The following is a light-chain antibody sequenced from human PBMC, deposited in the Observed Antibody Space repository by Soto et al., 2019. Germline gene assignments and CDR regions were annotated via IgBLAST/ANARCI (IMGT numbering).Light chain of an antibody. V-gene: IGLV2-14*01. CDR3: SSYTSSSTPWV. CDR1: SSDVGGYNY. CDR2: EVS. J-gene: IGLJ3*02. Sequence: QSALTPPASVSGSPGQSLPISCTGTSSDVGGYNYVSWYQQHPGKAPKLMIYEVSNRPSGVSNRFSGSKSGNTASLTISGLQAEDEADYYCSSYTSSSTPWVFGGGTKVTVL.